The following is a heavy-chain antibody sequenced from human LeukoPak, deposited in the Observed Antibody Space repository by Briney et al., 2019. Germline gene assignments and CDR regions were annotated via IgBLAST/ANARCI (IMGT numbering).Heavy chain of an antibody. V-gene: IGHV4-59*01. CDR2: IYYSGST. J-gene: IGHJ5*02. D-gene: IGHD2-2*03. Sequence: SETLSLTCTVSGGSISSYYWSWIWQPPGKGLEWIGYIYYSGSTNYNPSLKSRVTISVDTSKNQFSLKLSSVTAADTAVYYCARDLGYCSSTSCYGWFDPWGQGTLVTVSS. CDR1: GGSISSYY. CDR3: ARDLGYCSSTSCYGWFDP.